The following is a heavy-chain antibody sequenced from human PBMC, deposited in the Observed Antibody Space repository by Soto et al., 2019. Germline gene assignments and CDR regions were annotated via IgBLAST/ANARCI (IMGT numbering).Heavy chain of an antibody. Sequence: ASVKVSCKASGYTFTGYDMHWVLQAPGQGLEWMGWINPNSGGTNYAQKFQGRVTMTRDTSISTAYMELSRLRSDDTAVYYCARYSSSLNQFDYWGQGTLVTVSS. CDR3: ARYSSSLNQFDY. V-gene: IGHV1-2*02. CDR2: INPNSGGT. CDR1: GYTFTGYD. D-gene: IGHD6-13*01. J-gene: IGHJ4*02.